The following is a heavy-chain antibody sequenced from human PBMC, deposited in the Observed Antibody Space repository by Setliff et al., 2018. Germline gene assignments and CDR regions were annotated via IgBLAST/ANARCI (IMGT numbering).Heavy chain of an antibody. Sequence: GESLKISCKGSGYSFTSYWIGWVRQMPGKGLEWMGIIYPGDSDTRYSPSFQGQVTISAVKSISTAYLQWSSLKASDTAMYYCARQIPQRGYYDFWSEPPNWFDPWGQGTLVTVSS. D-gene: IGHD3-3*01. V-gene: IGHV5-51*01. J-gene: IGHJ5*02. CDR2: IYPGDSDT. CDR3: ARQIPQRGYYDFWSEPPNWFDP. CDR1: GYSFTSYW.